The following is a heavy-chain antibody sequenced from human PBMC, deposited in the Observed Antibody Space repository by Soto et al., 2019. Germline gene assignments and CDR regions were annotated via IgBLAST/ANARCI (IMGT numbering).Heavy chain of an antibody. Sequence: GASVKVSCKTSGYNFIADYVHGVRQAPGQGLEWMGYVSPNNGATIYAQKFQGRVTLTRDTSISTAYMDLTRLTSDDTAIYYCARIEGSASLAGDWGQGTQVTVSS. CDR1: GYNFIADY. CDR3: ARIEGSASLAGD. CDR2: VSPNNGAT. J-gene: IGHJ4*02. V-gene: IGHV1-2*02. D-gene: IGHD3-16*01.